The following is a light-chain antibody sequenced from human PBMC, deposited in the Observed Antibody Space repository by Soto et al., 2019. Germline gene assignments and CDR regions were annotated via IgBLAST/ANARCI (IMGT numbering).Light chain of an antibody. V-gene: IGKV3-15*01. J-gene: IGKJ1*01. CDR3: QQFNVWPRT. CDR1: QNIGSS. Sequence: EIVMTQSPATLSVSPGERATLSCRASQNIGSSLAWYQQKPGQAPRLLIYGASTRATGIPARLSGSGSGTEFTLTISSLQSEDFALYYCQQFNVWPRTFGQGTKVDIK. CDR2: GAS.